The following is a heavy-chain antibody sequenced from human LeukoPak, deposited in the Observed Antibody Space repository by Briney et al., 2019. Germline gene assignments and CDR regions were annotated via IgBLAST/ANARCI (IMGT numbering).Heavy chain of an antibody. CDR3: AREGVPYYDISNWFDP. V-gene: IGHV3-33*08. CDR2: IWYDASKK. CDR1: GFTFSSYA. J-gene: IGHJ5*02. D-gene: IGHD3-9*01. Sequence: GGSLRLSCAASGFTFSSYAMSWVRQAPGNGLEWVAVIWYDASKKFYEDSVKGRFTISRDNSKNTLYLQMNSLRAEDTAVYYCAREGVPYYDISNWFDPWGQGTLVTVSS.